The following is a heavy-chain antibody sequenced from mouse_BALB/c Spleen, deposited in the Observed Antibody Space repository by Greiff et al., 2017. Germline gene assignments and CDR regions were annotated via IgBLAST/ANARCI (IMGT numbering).Heavy chain of an antibody. J-gene: IGHJ2*01. CDR2: IDPANGNT. CDR3: ARGSYGSSSYYFDY. D-gene: IGHD1-1*01. Sequence: VQLQQSGAELVKPGASVKLSCTASGFNIKDTYMHWVKQRPEQGLEWIGRIDPANGNTKYDPKFQGKATITAGTSSNTAYLQLSSLTSEDTAVYYCARGSYGSSSYYFDYWGQGTTLTVSS. CDR1: GFNIKDTY. V-gene: IGHV14-3*02.